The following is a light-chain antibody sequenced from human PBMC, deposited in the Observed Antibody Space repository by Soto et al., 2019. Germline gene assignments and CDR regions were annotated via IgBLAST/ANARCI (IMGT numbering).Light chain of an antibody. Sequence: QSALAQPASVSGSPGQSITISCTGTRSDVGSYNFVSWYRQHPGAAPQLIIYEVTQRASGISYRFSGSKSGNTASLTISDLPTADETDYYCCSYAGNNSLIFGGGTKLTVL. V-gene: IGLV2-23*02. J-gene: IGLJ2*01. CDR2: EVT. CDR3: CSYAGNNSLI. CDR1: RSDVGSYNF.